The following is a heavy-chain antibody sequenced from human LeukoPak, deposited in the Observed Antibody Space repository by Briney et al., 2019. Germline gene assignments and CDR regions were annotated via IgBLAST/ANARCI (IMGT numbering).Heavy chain of an antibody. V-gene: IGHV3-23*01. D-gene: IGHD6-19*01. CDR2: ISDSGGRT. CDR3: ARVGKSGWDFDH. CDR1: GFTFSSYA. Sequence: PGGSLRLSCAASGFTFSSYAMTWVRQAPGKGLEWVSSISDSGGRTYHADSVRGRFTISRDNSKNTLYLQMNSLRAEDTGVYYCARVGKSGWDFDHWGQGTLVTVSS. J-gene: IGHJ4*02.